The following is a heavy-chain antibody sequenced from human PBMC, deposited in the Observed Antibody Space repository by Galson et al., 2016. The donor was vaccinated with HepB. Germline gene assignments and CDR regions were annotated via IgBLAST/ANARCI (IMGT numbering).Heavy chain of an antibody. J-gene: IGHJ3*02. Sequence: TLSLTCAVSGGSISSGGYSWSWIRQPPGKGLEWIGNIYHSGSTYYNPSLKSRITISVERSKNQFSLKLSSVTAADTAVYYCARARITFFGLVIRGAFDIWGQGTMVTVSS. V-gene: IGHV4-30-2*01. CDR3: ARARITFFGLVIRGAFDI. D-gene: IGHD3-3*01. CDR2: IYHSGST. CDR1: GGSISSGGYS.